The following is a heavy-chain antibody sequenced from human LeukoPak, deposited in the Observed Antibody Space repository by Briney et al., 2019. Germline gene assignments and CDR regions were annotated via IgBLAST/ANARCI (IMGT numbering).Heavy chain of an antibody. J-gene: IGHJ5*02. CDR3: AGDTAAAGTGWFDP. Sequence: ASVKVSCKASGGTFSSYAISWVRQAPGQGLEWMGRIIPILGIANYAQKFQGRVTITADKSTSTAYMELSSLRSEDTAVYYCAGDTAAAGTGWFDPWGQGTLVTVSS. CDR2: IIPILGIA. CDR1: GGTFSSYA. D-gene: IGHD6-13*01. V-gene: IGHV1-69*04.